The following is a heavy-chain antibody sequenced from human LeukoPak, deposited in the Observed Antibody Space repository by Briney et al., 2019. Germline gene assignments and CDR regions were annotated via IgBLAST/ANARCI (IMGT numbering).Heavy chain of an antibody. Sequence: PGGSLRLSCAASGFVFSDYSMNWVRQAPGKGLEWVANIRGSGSGLGSGNYYADSVKGRFTISRDNAKTSLYLQMNSLRDEDTAFYYCARDDNWGFDYWGQGALVTVSS. CDR2: IRGSGSGLGSGN. CDR3: ARDDNWGFDY. D-gene: IGHD7-27*01. J-gene: IGHJ4*02. CDR1: GFVFSDYS. V-gene: IGHV3-48*02.